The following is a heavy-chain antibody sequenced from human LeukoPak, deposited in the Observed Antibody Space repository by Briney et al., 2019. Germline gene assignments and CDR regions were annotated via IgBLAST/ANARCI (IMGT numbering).Heavy chain of an antibody. J-gene: IGHJ4*02. Sequence: PSETLSLTCTVSGGSISSYYWSWIRQPPGKGLEWIGYIYYSGSTNYNPSLKSRVTISVDTSKNQFSLKLSSVTAADTAVYYCARSCSGSYCPFDYWGQGTLVTVSS. CDR1: GGSISSYY. D-gene: IGHD1-26*01. V-gene: IGHV4-59*01. CDR3: ARSCSGSYCPFDY. CDR2: IYYSGST.